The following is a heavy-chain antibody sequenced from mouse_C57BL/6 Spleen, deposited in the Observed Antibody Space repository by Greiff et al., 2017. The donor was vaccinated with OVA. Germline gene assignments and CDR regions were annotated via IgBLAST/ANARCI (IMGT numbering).Heavy chain of an antibody. CDR3: AREGYYYGSSPYYFDY. V-gene: IGHV1-64*01. D-gene: IGHD1-1*01. CDR2: IHPNSGST. J-gene: IGHJ2*01. Sequence: QVQLKESGAELVKPGASVKLSCKASGYTFTSYWMHWVKQRPGQGLEWIGMIHPNSGSTNYNEKFKSKATLTVDKSSSTAYMQLSSLTSEDSAVYYCAREGYYYGSSPYYFDYWGQGTTLTVSS. CDR1: GYTFTSYW.